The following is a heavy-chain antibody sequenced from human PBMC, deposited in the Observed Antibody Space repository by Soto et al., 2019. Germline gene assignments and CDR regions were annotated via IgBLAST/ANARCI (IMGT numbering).Heavy chain of an antibody. J-gene: IGHJ4*02. CDR1: GGSLSTNP. V-gene: IGHV1-69*06. D-gene: IGHD2-15*01. CDR2: TGSGTGPG. Sequence: SVKISCKASGGSLSTNPISWVRQAPGQGLEWMGGTGSGTGPGNNAQKFQGRLTVTADKSTSTVYMELTNLSSEDTAVYYCARRDSGGFFRFFDSWGQGTLVTVSS. CDR3: ARRDSGGFFRFFDS.